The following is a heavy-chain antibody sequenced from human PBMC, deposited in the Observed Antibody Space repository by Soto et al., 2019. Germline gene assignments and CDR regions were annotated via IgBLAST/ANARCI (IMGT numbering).Heavy chain of an antibody. D-gene: IGHD3-3*01. CDR3: ARVAYYDFCSGYSHFDY. Sequence: QVQLQESGPGLVKPSQTLSLTCTVSGGSISSGDYYWSWIPQPPGKGLEWLGYIYYSGSTYYNPSLKSQVTISVHTSKDQFSLKLSSVTAADTAGYYCARVAYYDFCSGYSHFDYWGQGTLVTVSS. CDR1: GGSISSGDYY. V-gene: IGHV4-30-4*01. J-gene: IGHJ4*02. CDR2: IYYSGST.